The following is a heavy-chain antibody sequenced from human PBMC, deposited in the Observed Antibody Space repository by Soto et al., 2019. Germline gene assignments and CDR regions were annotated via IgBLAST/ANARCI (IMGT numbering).Heavy chain of an antibody. V-gene: IGHV3-23*01. CDR2: ISGSGGST. CDR1: GFTFSNYA. J-gene: IGHJ4*02. Sequence: EVQLLESGGGLVQPGGSLRLSCAASGFTFSNYAVTWVRQAPGQGLEWVSTISGSGGSTYYAASVKGGFTISRDNSKNTLYLQRNSLRAGDTAVYYWAKDKASSLYETDYWGQETLVTFSS. D-gene: IGHD6-13*01. CDR3: AKDKASSLYETDY.